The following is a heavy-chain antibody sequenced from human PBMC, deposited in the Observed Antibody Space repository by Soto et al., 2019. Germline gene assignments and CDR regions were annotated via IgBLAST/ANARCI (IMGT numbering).Heavy chain of an antibody. J-gene: IGHJ5*01. CDR3: ARVRQGCSANNCYFDP. CDR2: VHISGHS. D-gene: IGHD1-1*01. CDR1: GGSVRAPDW. V-gene: IGHV4-4*02. Sequence: SETLSLTCTLSGGSVRAPDWWSWVLESPDKGLEWIAEVHISGHSNYNPSLRSRVSVSIDSSKNQFYLNLNSVTAADTAIYYCARVRQGCSANNCYFDPWGQGTQVTVSS.